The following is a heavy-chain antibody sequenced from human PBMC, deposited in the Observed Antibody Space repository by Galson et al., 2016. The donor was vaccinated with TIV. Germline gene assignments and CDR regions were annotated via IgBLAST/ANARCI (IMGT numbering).Heavy chain of an antibody. CDR1: GYTFTSLW. V-gene: IGHV5-51*01. D-gene: IGHD1-26*01. CDR2: MYPGDSDT. J-gene: IGHJ4*02. CDR3: ARQGPTKGSLGY. Sequence: QSGAEVKKPGESLKISCKASGYTFTSLWIGWVRRVPGKGLEWMGIMYPGDSDTIYSLSFQGQVTISADKSISTVYLQWSSLKASDAAMYYCARQGPTKGSLGYWGQGTLLTVSS.